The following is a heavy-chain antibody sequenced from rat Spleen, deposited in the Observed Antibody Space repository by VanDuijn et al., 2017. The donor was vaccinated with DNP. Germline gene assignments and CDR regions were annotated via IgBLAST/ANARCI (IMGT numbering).Heavy chain of an antibody. J-gene: IGHJ2*01. CDR3: TTDFERGY. CDR2: ISYDGDTT. V-gene: IGHV5-46*01. Sequence: EVQLVESGGGLVLPGRSMKLSCAVSGFTFNTFPMAWVRQAPTKGLEWVASISYDGDTTYYRDSVRGRFTISRDNAKSILYLQMDSLRSEDTATFYCTTDFERGYWGQGVMVTVSS. CDR1: GFTFNTFP. D-gene: IGHD1-11*01.